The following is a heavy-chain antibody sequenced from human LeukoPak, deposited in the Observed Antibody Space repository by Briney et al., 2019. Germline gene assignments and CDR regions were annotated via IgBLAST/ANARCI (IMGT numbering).Heavy chain of an antibody. CDR1: GGSISSYY. D-gene: IGHD5-12*01. CDR2: IYYSGST. J-gene: IGHJ4*02. V-gene: IGHV4-59*08. CDR3: ARSSGYDSPYYFDY. Sequence: SETLSLTCTVSGGSISSYYWSWIRQPPGEGLEWIGYIYYSGSTNYNPSLKSRVTISVDTSKNQFSLKLSSVTAADTAVYYCARSSGYDSPYYFDYWGQGTLVTVSS.